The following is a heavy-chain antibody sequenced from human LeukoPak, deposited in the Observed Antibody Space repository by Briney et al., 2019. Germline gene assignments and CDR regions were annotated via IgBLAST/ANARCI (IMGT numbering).Heavy chain of an antibody. CDR2: ISGSGGST. V-gene: IGHV3-23*01. CDR1: GFTFSSYA. J-gene: IGHJ4*02. CDR3: AKLSAIAAAAPDY. D-gene: IGHD6-13*01. Sequence: GGSLRLSCAASGFTFSSYAMSWVRQAPGKGLEWVSAISGSGGSTYYADSVKGRFTISRDNSKSTLYLQMNSLRAEDRAVYYCAKLSAIAAAAPDYWGQGTLVTVSS.